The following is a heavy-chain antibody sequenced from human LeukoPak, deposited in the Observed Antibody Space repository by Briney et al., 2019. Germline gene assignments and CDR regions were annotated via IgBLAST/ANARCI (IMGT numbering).Heavy chain of an antibody. CDR3: ARSRATAMVTNYYYYMDV. V-gene: IGHV1-46*01. CDR2: INPSGGST. Sequence: GASVKVSCKASGYTFTSYYMHWVRQAPGQGLEWMGLINPSGGSTSYAQKFQGRVTMTRDTSTSTVYMELSSLRSEDTAVYYCARSRATAMVTNYYYYMDVWGKGTTVTVSS. D-gene: IGHD5-18*01. J-gene: IGHJ6*03. CDR1: GYTFTSYY.